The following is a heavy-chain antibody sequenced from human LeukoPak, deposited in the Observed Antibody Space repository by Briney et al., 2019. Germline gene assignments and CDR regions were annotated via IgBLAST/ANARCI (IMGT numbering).Heavy chain of an antibody. CDR2: IIPIFGTA. J-gene: IGHJ6*03. CDR1: GGTFSSYA. CDR3: ARRGSSGWLYYMDV. V-gene: IGHV1-69*05. D-gene: IGHD6-19*01. Sequence: SVKVSCKASGGTFSSYAISWVRQAPGQGLQWMGGIIPIFGTANYAQKFQGRVTMTRGTSTSTVYMELSSLRSEDTAVYYCARRGSSGWLYYMDVWGKGTTVIVSS.